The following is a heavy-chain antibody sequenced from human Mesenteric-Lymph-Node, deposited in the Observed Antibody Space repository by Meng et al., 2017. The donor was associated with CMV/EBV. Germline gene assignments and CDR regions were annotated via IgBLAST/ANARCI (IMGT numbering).Heavy chain of an antibody. CDR3: AKDKGADSSGAFDT. Sequence: GGSLRLSCAASGFTFDDYTMHWVRQAPGKGLEWVSLISWDGGSTYYADSVKGRFTISRDNSKNSLYLQMNSLRTEDTALYYCAKDKGADSSGAFDTWGQGTMVTVSS. CDR1: GFTFDDYT. CDR2: ISWDGGST. V-gene: IGHV3-43*01. D-gene: IGHD3-22*01. J-gene: IGHJ3*02.